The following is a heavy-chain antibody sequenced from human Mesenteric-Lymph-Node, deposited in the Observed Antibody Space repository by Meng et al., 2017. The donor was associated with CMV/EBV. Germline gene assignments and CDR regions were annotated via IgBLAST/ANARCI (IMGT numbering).Heavy chain of an antibody. D-gene: IGHD2/OR15-2a*01. CDR1: GFSLSTYGMR. CDR2: IDWDDDD. CDR3: ARTTSTIDV. V-gene: IGHV2-70D*14. J-gene: IGHJ3*01. Sequence: SGPTLVKPTQTLTLTCTFSGFSLSTYGMRVSWIRQAPGKALEWLARIDWDDDDFYASSLKTRLTISKDTSKNQVVLTMTNMDPVDTATYYCARTTSTIDVWGQGTMVTVS.